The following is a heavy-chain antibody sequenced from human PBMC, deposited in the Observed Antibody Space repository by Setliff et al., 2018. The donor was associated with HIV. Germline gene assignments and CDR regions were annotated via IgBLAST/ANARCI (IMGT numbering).Heavy chain of an antibody. CDR1: GGSISSGSYY. D-gene: IGHD3-22*01. Sequence: KPSETLSLTCTVSGGSISSGSYYWSWIRQPAGKGLEWIGRIYTSGSTNYNPSLKSRVTISVDTSKNQFSLKLRSVTAADTAVYYCARETYYYDNPQYYYYYMDVWGKGTTVTV. CDR3: ARETYYYDNPQYYYYYMDV. V-gene: IGHV4-61*02. CDR2: IYTSGST. J-gene: IGHJ6*03.